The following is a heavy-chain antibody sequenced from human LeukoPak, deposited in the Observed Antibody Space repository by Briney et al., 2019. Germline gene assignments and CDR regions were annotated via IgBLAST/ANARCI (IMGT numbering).Heavy chain of an antibody. CDR3: ARLGRGFFDY. D-gene: IGHD7-27*01. CDR2: INHSGST. Sequence: PSETLCLTCAVYGGSFSGYYWSWIRQPPGKGLEWNGEINHSGSTNYHPSLKSRVTISVDTSKNQFSLKLRSVTAADTAVYYCARLGRGFFDYWGQGTLVTVSS. J-gene: IGHJ4*02. CDR1: GGSFSGYY. V-gene: IGHV4-34*01.